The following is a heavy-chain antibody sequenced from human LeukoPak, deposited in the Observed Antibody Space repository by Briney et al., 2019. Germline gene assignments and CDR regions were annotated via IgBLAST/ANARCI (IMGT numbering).Heavy chain of an antibody. CDR3: ARGSITVVPAFDI. D-gene: IGHD3-10*01. CDR2: IFHTGSA. V-gene: IGHV4-59*12. J-gene: IGHJ3*02. Sequence: SEALSLTCTVSGGSLSTYYWSWIRQSPGKGLEWIGCIFHTGSANYNPSLSSRGTISVDTSKNQFSLKLGSVTAEDTAVYYCARGSITVVPAFDIWGQGTMFTVSS. CDR1: GGSLSTYY.